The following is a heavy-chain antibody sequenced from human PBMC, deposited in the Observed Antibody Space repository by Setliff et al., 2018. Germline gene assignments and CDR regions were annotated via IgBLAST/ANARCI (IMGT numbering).Heavy chain of an antibody. CDR3: ARCITIFGVVIPNAFDY. Sequence: SGPTLVNPTQTLTLTCTFSGFSLSTSGVGVGWIRQPPGKALEWLALIYWNDDKRYSPSLKSRLTITKDTSKNQVVLTMTNMDPVETATYYCARCITIFGVVIPNAFDYWGQGTLVTVSS. D-gene: IGHD3-3*01. CDR2: IYWNDDK. CDR1: GFSLSTSGVG. V-gene: IGHV2-5*01. J-gene: IGHJ4*02.